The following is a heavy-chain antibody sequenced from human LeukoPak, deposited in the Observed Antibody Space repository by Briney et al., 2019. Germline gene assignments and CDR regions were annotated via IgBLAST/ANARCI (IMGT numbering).Heavy chain of an antibody. J-gene: IGHJ4*02. CDR3: ARLCQVTTCAKFEY. CDR1: GASIITGSPY. V-gene: IGHV4-39*01. Sequence: SETLSLTCAVSGASIITGSPYWGWIRQSPGKGPEWIGTVYYSGSIYYNPSLKSRVTLSVDTSKNQFSLKLSSVTAADTAVYYCARLCQVTTCAKFEYWGQGILVTVSS. CDR2: VYYSGSI. D-gene: IGHD4-17*01.